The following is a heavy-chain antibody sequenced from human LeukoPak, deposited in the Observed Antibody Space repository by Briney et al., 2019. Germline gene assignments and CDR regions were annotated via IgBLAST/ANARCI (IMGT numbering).Heavy chain of an antibody. CDR2: ISSSSSYI. J-gene: IGHJ4*02. V-gene: IGHV3-21*01. CDR1: GFTFSSYS. D-gene: IGHD2-2*01. Sequence: GGSLRLSCAASGFTFSSYSMNWVRQAPGKGLEWVSSISSSSSYIYYADSVKGRFTISRDNAKNSLYLRMNSLRAEDTAVYYCARSSRDRPLDYWGQGTLVTVSS. CDR3: ARSSRDRPLDY.